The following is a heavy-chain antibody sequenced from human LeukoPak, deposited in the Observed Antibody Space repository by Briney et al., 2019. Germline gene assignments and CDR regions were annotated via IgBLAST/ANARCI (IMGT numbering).Heavy chain of an antibody. V-gene: IGHV1-2*02. CDR2: INPNSGGT. Sequence: GASVKVSCKASGYTFTSYDINWVRQATGQGLEWMGWINPNSGGTNYAQKFQGRVTMTRDTSISTAYMELSRLRSDDTAVYYCAIAVAGTYYYYGMDVWGQGTTVTVSS. D-gene: IGHD6-19*01. J-gene: IGHJ6*02. CDR3: AIAVAGTYYYYGMDV. CDR1: GYTFTSYD.